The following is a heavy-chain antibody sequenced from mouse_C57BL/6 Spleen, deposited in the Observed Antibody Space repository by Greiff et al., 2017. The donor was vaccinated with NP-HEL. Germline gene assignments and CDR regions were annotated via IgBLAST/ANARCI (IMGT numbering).Heavy chain of an antibody. Sequence: EVQLQQSGPELVKPGASVKMSCKASGYTFTDYNMHWVKQSLGKSLEWIGYINPNNGGTSYNQKFKGKATLTVNKSSSTAYMELRSLTSEDSAVYYCARGAQASRFAYWGQGTLVTVSA. CDR1: GYTFTDYN. CDR3: ARGAQASRFAY. V-gene: IGHV1-22*01. D-gene: IGHD3-2*02. J-gene: IGHJ3*01. CDR2: INPNNGGT.